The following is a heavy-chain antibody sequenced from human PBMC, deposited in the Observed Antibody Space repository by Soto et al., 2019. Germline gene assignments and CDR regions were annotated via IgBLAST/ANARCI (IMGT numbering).Heavy chain of an antibody. CDR2: ISWNSGSI. CDR1: GFTFDDYA. V-gene: IGHV3-9*01. J-gene: IGHJ4*02. D-gene: IGHD1-26*01. CDR3: ARGVEGASFDY. Sequence: GGSLRLSCAASGFTFDDYAMHWVRQAPGKGLEWVPGISWNSGSIGYADSVKGRFTISRDNAKNSLYLQMNSLRAEDTALYYCARGVEGASFDYWGQGTLVTLSS.